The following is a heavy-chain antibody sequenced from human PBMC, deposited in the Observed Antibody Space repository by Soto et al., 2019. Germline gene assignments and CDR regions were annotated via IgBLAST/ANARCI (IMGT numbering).Heavy chain of an antibody. CDR1: GYTFTSYG. Sequence: QVQLVQSGAEVKKPGASVKVSCKASGYTFTSYGISWVRQAPGQGLEWMGWISAYNGNTNYAQKLQGRVTITADESTSTAYMELSSLRSEDTAVYYCAREGARSSSSTSLRLFDPWGQGTLVTVSS. CDR2: ISAYNGNT. J-gene: IGHJ5*02. V-gene: IGHV1-18*04. D-gene: IGHD2-2*01. CDR3: AREGARSSSSTSLRLFDP.